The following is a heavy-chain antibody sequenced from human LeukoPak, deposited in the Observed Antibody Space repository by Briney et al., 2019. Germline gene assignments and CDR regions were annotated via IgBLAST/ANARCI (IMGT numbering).Heavy chain of an antibody. V-gene: IGHV1-18*01. D-gene: IGHD1-26*01. CDR3: ARDSGSYSGDYYYYMDV. Sequence: GASVKVSCKASGYTFTSYGISWVRQAPGQGLEWMGWISAYNGNTNYAQKLQGRVTMTTDTSTSTAYMELRSLRSDGTAVYYCARDSGSYSGDYYYYMDVWGKGTMVTVSS. CDR2: ISAYNGNT. CDR1: GYTFTSYG. J-gene: IGHJ6*03.